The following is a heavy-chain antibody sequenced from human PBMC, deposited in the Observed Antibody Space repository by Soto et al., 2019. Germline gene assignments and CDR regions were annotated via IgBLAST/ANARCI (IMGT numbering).Heavy chain of an antibody. CDR1: GYTFTSYY. CDR2: INPNSGGT. V-gene: IGHV1-2*04. J-gene: IGHJ6*02. CDR3: ARAPRFFPTYYYGSGSYYNDPYYYYGMDV. D-gene: IGHD3-10*01. Sequence: ASVKVSCKASGYTFTSYYMHWVRQDPGQGLEWMGWINPNSGGTNYAQKFQGWVTMTRDTSISTAYMELSRLRSDDTAVYYCARAPRFFPTYYYGSGSYYNDPYYYYGMDVWGQGTTVTVS.